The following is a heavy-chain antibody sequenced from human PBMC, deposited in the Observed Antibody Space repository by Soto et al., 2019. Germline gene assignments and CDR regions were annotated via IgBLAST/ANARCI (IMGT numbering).Heavy chain of an antibody. CDR1: GDTFSSYA. V-gene: IGHV1-69*13. D-gene: IGHD2-2*01. CDR2: IIPFFDTA. Sequence: SVKVSCKASGDTFSSYAISWVRQAPGQGLEWVGGIIPFFDTANYAQQFQGRVTITADESTSTAYMELSSLRSEDTAVYYCARHDCISSSCYYYYYYVMDVWGQGTTVTVSS. CDR3: ARHDCISSSCYYYYYYVMDV. J-gene: IGHJ6*02.